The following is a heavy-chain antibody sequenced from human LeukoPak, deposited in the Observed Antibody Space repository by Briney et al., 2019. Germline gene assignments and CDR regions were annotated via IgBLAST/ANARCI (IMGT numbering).Heavy chain of an antibody. J-gene: IGHJ4*02. D-gene: IGHD3-16*01. Sequence: GGSLRLSCAASGFTFSSYSMSWVRQAPGKGLEWVGRIKSKTDGGTTDYAAPVKGRFTISRDDSKNTLYLQMNSLKTEDTAVYYCTTVEHYDYVWGSSYWGQGTLVTVSS. CDR1: GFTFSSYS. V-gene: IGHV3-15*01. CDR3: TTVEHYDYVWGSSY. CDR2: IKSKTDGGTT.